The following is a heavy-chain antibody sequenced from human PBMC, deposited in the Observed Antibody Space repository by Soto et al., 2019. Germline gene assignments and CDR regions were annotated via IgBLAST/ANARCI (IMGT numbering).Heavy chain of an antibody. CDR1: GFTFSDHH. CDR3: TRGITMVRGVPYGMDV. Sequence: GGSLRLSCAASGFTFSDHHMDWVRQAPGKGLEWVGRTRNRAHNYTTEYAASVKGRFTISRDDSNSIAYLQMNSLKTEDTAVYYCTRGITMVRGVPYGMDVWGQGTTVTVSS. J-gene: IGHJ6*02. CDR2: TRNRAHNYTT. D-gene: IGHD3-10*01. V-gene: IGHV3-72*01.